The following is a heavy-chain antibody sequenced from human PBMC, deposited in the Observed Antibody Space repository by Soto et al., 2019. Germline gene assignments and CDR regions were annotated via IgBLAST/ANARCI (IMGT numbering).Heavy chain of an antibody. CDR2: ISYDGSNK. Sequence: GGSLRLSCAASGFTFSSYAMHWVRQAPGKGLEWVAVISYDGSNKYYADSVKGRFTISRDNSKNTLYLQMNSLRAEDTAVYYCARDLSIDYYDSSGYPRTISVDYWGQGTLVTVSS. D-gene: IGHD3-22*01. CDR1: GFTFSSYA. V-gene: IGHV3-30-3*01. CDR3: ARDLSIDYYDSSGYPRTISVDY. J-gene: IGHJ4*02.